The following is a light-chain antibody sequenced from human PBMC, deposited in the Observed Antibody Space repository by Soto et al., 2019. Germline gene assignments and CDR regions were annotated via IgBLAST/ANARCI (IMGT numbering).Light chain of an antibody. CDR2: ENN. CDR1: SSNIGAGYE. CDR3: QSYDSRLSGYV. Sequence: QSVLTQPPSVSAAPGQRVTISCTGSSSNIGAGYEAHWYQQVPGTAPKLLIYENNNRPSGVPDRFSGSKSGTSASLAITGLQAEDAAEYYCQSYDSRLSGYVFGTGTKLTVL. V-gene: IGLV1-40*01. J-gene: IGLJ1*01.